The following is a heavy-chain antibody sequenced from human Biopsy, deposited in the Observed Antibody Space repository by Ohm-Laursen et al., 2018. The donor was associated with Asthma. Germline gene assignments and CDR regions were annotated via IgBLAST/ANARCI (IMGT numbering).Heavy chain of an antibody. V-gene: IGHV3-30*01. CDR1: GFSFSNFA. Sequence: SPRLSCAASGFSFSNFAIHWVRQAPGKGLEWVGVISKDASAQDYADSVKGRFTMARDNSKNTLDLQMNSLREEDTAVYYCVRDGTDDAFDIWGQGTVVSVSS. J-gene: IGHJ3*02. CDR2: ISKDASAQ. CDR3: VRDGTDDAFDI. D-gene: IGHD1-1*01.